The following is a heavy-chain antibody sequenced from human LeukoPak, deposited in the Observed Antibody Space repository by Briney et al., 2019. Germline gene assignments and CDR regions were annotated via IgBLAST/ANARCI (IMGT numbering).Heavy chain of an antibody. D-gene: IGHD2-2*01. CDR3: ARKVVPAAIWYYFDY. J-gene: IGHJ4*02. V-gene: IGHV3-21*01. CDR1: GFTFSSYS. CDR2: ISSSSSYI. Sequence: PGGSLRLSCAASGFTFSSYSMNWVRQAPGKGLEWVSSISSSSSYIYYADSVKGRFTISRDNAKNSLYLQMNSLRAEDTAVYYCARKVVPAAIWYYFDYGGQGPLVTVSS.